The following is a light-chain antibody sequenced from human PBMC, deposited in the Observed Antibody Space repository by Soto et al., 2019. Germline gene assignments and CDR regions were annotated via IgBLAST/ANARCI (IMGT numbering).Light chain of an antibody. CDR3: CSYAGSSTYV. V-gene: IGLV2-23*01. Sequence: QSALTQPASVSGSPGQSITISCTGTSSDVGSYNLVSWYQQHPGKAPKLMIYEGSKRPSGVSNRFSGSKSGNTASLTISGXXXEDEADYYCCSYAGSSTYVFGTGTKVTVL. J-gene: IGLJ1*01. CDR2: EGS. CDR1: SSDVGSYNL.